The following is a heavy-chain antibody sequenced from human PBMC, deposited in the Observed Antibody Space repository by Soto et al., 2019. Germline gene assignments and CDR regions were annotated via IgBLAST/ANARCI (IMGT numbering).Heavy chain of an antibody. V-gene: IGHV1-18*04. D-gene: IGHD2-15*01. Sequence: ASVKGSCKASGYTFTSSGISWVRQAPGQALEWMGWISVYSGDKYYVQKLRDRVKLTVDTPAGTAYMELRSLNSDDTGVYYCTILQCTGPTCYSSDYSGQGXVLTVHS. CDR3: TILQCTGPTCYSSDY. CDR1: GYTFTSSG. CDR2: ISVYSGDK. J-gene: IGHJ4*02.